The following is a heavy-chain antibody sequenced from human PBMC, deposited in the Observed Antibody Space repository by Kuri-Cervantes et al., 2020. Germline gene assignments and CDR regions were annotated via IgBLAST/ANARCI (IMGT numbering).Heavy chain of an antibody. CDR2: ISSSSGYI. J-gene: IGHJ6*03. CDR3: ARDGSITIFGVVSPWDYYYYYYMDV. V-gene: IGHV3-21*01. D-gene: IGHD3-3*01. CDR1: GFTFSSYS. Sequence: GESLKISCAASGFTFSSYSMNWVRQAPGKGLEWVSSISSSSGYIYYADSVKGRFTISRDNAKNSLYLQMNSLRAEDTAVYYCARDGSITIFGVVSPWDYYYYYYMDVWGKGTTVTVSS.